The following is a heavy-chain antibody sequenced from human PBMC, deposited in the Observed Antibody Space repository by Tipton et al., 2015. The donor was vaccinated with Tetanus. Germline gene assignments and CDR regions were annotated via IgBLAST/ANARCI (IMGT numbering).Heavy chain of an antibody. CDR1: GDSVSGCY. D-gene: IGHD2-8*02. CDR2: VYYTGST. CDR3: ARATSTGPAYNWFDP. J-gene: IGHJ5*02. Sequence: TLSLTCTVSGDSVSGCYWSWIRQPPGKGLEWIGYVYYTGSTNHNPSLKSRVTISMDRSKNQISLQLTSVTAADTAVYYCARATSTGPAYNWFDPWGQGTLVTVSS. V-gene: IGHV4-59*02.